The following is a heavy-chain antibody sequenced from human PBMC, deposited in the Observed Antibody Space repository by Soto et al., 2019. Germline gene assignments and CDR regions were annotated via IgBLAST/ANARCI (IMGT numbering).Heavy chain of an antibody. CDR2: INHSGST. V-gene: IGHV4-34*01. CDR3: ARVSAGSDY. CDR1: GGSFSGYY. Sequence: SETLSLTCAVYGGSFSGYYWSWIRQPPGKGLEWIGEINHSGSTNYNPSLKSRVTISVDTSKNQFSLKLSSVTAADTAVYYCARVSAGSDYWGQGTLVTVSS. D-gene: IGHD3-10*01. J-gene: IGHJ4*02.